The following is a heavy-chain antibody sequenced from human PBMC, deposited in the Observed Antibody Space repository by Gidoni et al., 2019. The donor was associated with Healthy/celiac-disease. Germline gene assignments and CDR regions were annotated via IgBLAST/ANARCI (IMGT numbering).Heavy chain of an antibody. J-gene: IGHJ4*02. V-gene: IGHV3-23*01. CDR1: GFTFSSYA. Sequence: EVQLLESGGGLVQPGGSLRLSCAASGFTFSSYAMSWVRQDPGKGLEGVSAISGSGGSTDYADSVKGGFTISRDNSKNTLYLQMNSLRAEDTAVYYCAKHGSGWGFDYWGQGTLVTVSS. CDR3: AKHGSGWGFDY. CDR2: ISGSGGST. D-gene: IGHD6-19*01.